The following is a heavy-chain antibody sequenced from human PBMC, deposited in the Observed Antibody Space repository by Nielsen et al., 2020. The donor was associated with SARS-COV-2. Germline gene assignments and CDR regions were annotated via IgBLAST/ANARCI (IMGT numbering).Heavy chain of an antibody. J-gene: IGHJ4*02. Sequence: SETLSLTCAVYGGSFSGYYWSWIRQPPGKGLEWIGEINHSGSTNYNPSLKSRVTISVDTSKNQFSLKLSSVTAADTAVYYCASAHGFSRTHDYWGQGTLVTVSS. V-gene: IGHV4-34*01. CDR2: INHSGST. CDR1: GGSFSGYY. D-gene: IGHD3-10*01. CDR3: ASAHGFSRTHDY.